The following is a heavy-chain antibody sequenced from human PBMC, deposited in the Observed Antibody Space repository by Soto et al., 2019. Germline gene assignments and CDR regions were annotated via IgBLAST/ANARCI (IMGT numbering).Heavy chain of an antibody. V-gene: IGHV3-9*01. J-gene: IGHJ6*03. D-gene: IGHD3-3*01. Sequence: GGSLRLSCAASGFTFDDYAMHWVRQAPGKGLEWVSGISWNSGSIGYADSVKGRFTISRDNAKNSLYLQMNSLRAEDTALYYCAKEYYDFWSGPYYMDVSGKGTTVTVS. CDR1: GFTFDDYA. CDR2: ISWNSGSI. CDR3: AKEYYDFWSGPYYMDV.